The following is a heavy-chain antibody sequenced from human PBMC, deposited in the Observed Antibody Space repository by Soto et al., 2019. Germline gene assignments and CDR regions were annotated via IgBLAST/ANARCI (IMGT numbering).Heavy chain of an antibody. V-gene: IGHV3-15*07. CDR1: GFTFSNAW. J-gene: IGHJ6*02. D-gene: IGHD2-15*01. CDR2: IKSKTDGGTT. CDR3: TKELGYCSGGSCYSGIYYYYGMDV. Sequence: GGSLRLSCAASGFTFSNAWMNWVRQAPGKGLEWVGRIKSKTDGGTTDYAAPVKGRINISRDDSKNTLYLQMNSLKTEDTAVYYCTKELGYCSGGSCYSGIYYYYGMDVWGQGTTVTVSS.